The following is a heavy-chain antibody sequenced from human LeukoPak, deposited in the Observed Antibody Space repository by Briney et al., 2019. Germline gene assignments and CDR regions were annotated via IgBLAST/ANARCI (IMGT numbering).Heavy chain of an antibody. D-gene: IGHD3-3*01. CDR3: ARDRKYLRFLAP. CDR1: GGSFSGYF. J-gene: IGHJ5*02. CDR2: INHRGST. V-gene: IGHV4-34*01. Sequence: KPSETLSLTCAVHGGSFSGYFWSWIRQPPRKGLGWIGEINHRGSTNYNPSLKSRVTISVDTSKNQFSLKLSSVTAADTAVYYCARDRKYLRFLAPWGQGTLVTVSS.